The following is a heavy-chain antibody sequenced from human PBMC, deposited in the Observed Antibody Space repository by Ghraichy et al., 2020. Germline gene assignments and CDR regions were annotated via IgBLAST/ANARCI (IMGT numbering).Heavy chain of an antibody. V-gene: IGHV1-18*01. CDR2: ISAYNGNT. CDR1: GYTFTSYG. J-gene: IGHJ6*02. D-gene: IGHD2-21*02. Sequence: ASVKVSCKASGYTFTSYGISWVRQAPGQGLEWMGWISAYNGNTNYAQKHQGRVTMTTDKSTSTAYMELRSLRFDDTAVYYCARDTRCGGDCFRAGYYYYYGMDVWGQGTTVTVSS. CDR3: ARDTRCGGDCFRAGYYYYYGMDV.